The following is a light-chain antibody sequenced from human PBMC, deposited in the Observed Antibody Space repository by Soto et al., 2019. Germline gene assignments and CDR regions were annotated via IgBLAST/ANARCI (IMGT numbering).Light chain of an antibody. CDR2: GAS. V-gene: IGKV3-20*01. J-gene: IGKJ1*01. CDR3: QQYNSYSQT. Sequence: EIVLTQSPGTLSLSPGERATLSCRASQSVSNNYLAWYQQKPGQAPRLLIYGASNRATGIPDRFSGSGSGTEFTLTISSLQPDDFATYYCQQYNSYSQTFGQGTKVDI. CDR1: QSVSNNY.